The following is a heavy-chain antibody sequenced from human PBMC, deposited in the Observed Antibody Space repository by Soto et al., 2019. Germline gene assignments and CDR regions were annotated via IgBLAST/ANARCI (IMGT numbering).Heavy chain of an antibody. CDR2: VFYSGST. CDR3: ARHSTKLGTFDY. Sequence: SETLSLTCSDSGGSISSYYWIWIRQPPGKGLEWIGYVFYSGSTDYNPSLKSRVTISVDMSKNQFSLRLSSVTAADTALYYCARHSTKLGTFDYWSPGTLVTVSS. D-gene: IGHD3-16*01. V-gene: IGHV4-59*08. J-gene: IGHJ4*02. CDR1: GGSISSYY.